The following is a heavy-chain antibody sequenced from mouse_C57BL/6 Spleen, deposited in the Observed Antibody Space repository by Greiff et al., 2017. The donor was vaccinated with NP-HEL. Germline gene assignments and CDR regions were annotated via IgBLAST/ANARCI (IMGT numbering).Heavy chain of an antibody. Sequence: VQLQQPGAELVMPGASVKLSCKASGYTFTSYWMHWVKQRPGQGLEWIGEIDPSDSYTNYNQKFKGKSTLTVDKSSSTAYMQLSSLTSEDSAVYYCARLYGNYPFDYWGQGTTLTVSS. J-gene: IGHJ2*01. CDR1: GYTFTSYW. CDR2: IDPSDSYT. CDR3: ARLYGNYPFDY. D-gene: IGHD2-1*01. V-gene: IGHV1-69*01.